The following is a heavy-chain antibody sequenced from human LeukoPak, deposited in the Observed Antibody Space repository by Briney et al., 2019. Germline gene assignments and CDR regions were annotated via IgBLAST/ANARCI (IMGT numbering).Heavy chain of an antibody. D-gene: IGHD3-10*01. Sequence: GGSLRLSCAASGFTFSSYAMSWVRQAPGKGLEWVSAISGSGGSTYYADSVKGRFTISRDNSKNTLYLQMNSLRAEDTAVYYCAKDYYGSGSYSHWFDPWGQGTLVTVSS. CDR2: ISGSGGST. V-gene: IGHV3-23*01. CDR1: GFTFSSYA. J-gene: IGHJ5*02. CDR3: AKDYYGSGSYSHWFDP.